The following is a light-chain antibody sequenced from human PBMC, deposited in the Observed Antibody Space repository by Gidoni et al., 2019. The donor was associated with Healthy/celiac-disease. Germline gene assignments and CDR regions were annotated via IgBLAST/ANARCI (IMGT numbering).Light chain of an antibody. Sequence: EIVLTQSPGTLSLSPGERATLSCRASQSVSSSYLAWYQQKPGQAPRLLIYGASSRATGLPDRFSGSGSGTDFTLTLSRLEPEDFAVYYCQQYGSSWTFXQXTKVEIK. CDR3: QQYGSSWT. V-gene: IGKV3-20*01. J-gene: IGKJ1*01. CDR1: QSVSSSY. CDR2: GAS.